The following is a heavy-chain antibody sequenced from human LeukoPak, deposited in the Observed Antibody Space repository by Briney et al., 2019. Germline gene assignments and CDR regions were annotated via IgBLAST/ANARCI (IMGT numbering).Heavy chain of an antibody. V-gene: IGHV3-23*01. CDR2: ISGSGDNT. CDR1: GFTFSSYA. CDR3: AKVSVGYYDSSGYFDY. D-gene: IGHD3-22*01. Sequence: GGSLRLSCAASGFTFSSYAMSWVRQAPGKGLEWVSGISGSGDNTYYADSVKGRFTISRDNSKNTLYVQVNSLGTEDTAAYYCAKVSVGYYDSSGYFDYWGQGTLVTVSS. J-gene: IGHJ4*02.